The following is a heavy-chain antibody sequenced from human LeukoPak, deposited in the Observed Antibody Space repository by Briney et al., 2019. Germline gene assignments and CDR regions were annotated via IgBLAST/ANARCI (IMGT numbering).Heavy chain of an antibody. D-gene: IGHD3-22*01. J-gene: IGHJ4*02. CDR2: ISSSSSTI. Sequence: GGSLRLSCAASGFTFSSYSMNWVRQAPGKGLEWVSYISSSSSTIYYADSVKGRFTISRDNAKNSLYLQMNSLRAEDTAVYYCAREIHDSRRKSYYFDYWGQGTLVTVSS. V-gene: IGHV3-48*04. CDR3: AREIHDSRRKSYYFDY. CDR1: GFTFSSYS.